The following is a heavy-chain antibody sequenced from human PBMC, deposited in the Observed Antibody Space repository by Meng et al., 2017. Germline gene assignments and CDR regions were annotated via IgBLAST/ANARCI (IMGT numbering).Heavy chain of an antibody. CDR1: GGSLSSSYW. J-gene: IGHJ4*02. V-gene: IGHV4-4*02. Sequence: GSRRGLGRPSGTLCLSCGVSGGSLSSSYWWCWVRQPPGKGLEWIGEIYHSGRTNYNPSLNGRVTISVDKSKNQFSLKLSSVTAADTAVYYCARVVAATTLFLDYWGQGTLVTVSS. CDR2: IYHSGRT. D-gene: IGHD2-15*01. CDR3: ARVVAATTLFLDY.